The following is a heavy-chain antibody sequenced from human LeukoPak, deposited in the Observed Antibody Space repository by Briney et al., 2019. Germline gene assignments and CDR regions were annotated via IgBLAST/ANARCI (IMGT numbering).Heavy chain of an antibody. CDR2: MSGGGEGT. CDR3: AKATGSYPSNPFDY. V-gene: IGHV3-23*01. D-gene: IGHD1-26*01. J-gene: IGHJ4*02. Sequence: GGSLRLSCAASGFTFSNYAMNWVRQAPGKGLEWVSGMSGGGEGTFYADSVKGRFTISRDISKSTLFLQMNSLRVEDTAVYYCAKATGSYPSNPFDYWGQGTLVTVSS. CDR1: GFTFSNYA.